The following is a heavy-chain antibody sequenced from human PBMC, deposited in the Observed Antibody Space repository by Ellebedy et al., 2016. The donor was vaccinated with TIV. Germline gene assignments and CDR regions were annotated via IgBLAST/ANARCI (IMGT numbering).Heavy chain of an antibody. V-gene: IGHV3-30*18. CDR1: GFTFSTYG. D-gene: IGHD3-9*01. CDR2: ISRDGSNK. Sequence: GGSLRLXCAGTGFTFSTYGIHWVRQAPGKGLEWVAGISRDGSNKEYADSVKGRFTISRDNSKNTLYLQMNSLRVEDTAVYSCAKGQLPNLDWLLYYWGQGTLVTVSS. CDR3: AKGQLPNLDWLLYY. J-gene: IGHJ4*02.